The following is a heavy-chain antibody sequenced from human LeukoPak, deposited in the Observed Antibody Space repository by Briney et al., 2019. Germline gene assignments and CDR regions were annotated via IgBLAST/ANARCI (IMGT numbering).Heavy chain of an antibody. CDR2: IIPIFGTA. CDR3: ARVSYSGYDSLGGYFDY. V-gene: IGHV1-69*06. J-gene: IGHJ4*02. D-gene: IGHD5-12*01. Sequence: SVKVSCKASGGTFSSYAISWVGQAPGQGLEWMGGIIPIFGTANYAQKFQGRVTITADKSTSTAYMELSSLRSEDTAVYYCARVSYSGYDSLGGYFDYWGQGTLVTVSS. CDR1: GGTFSSYA.